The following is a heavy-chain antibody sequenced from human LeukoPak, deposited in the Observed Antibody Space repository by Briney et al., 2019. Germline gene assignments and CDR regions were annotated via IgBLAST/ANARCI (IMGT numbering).Heavy chain of an antibody. CDR3: ANGARYSGTYI. Sequence: GGSLRLSCAASGFTSNTYAMSWVRQAPGKGLEWVSTISGSGGSTYHADSVKGRFTISRDNSKNTLYLQMDSLRAEDTAVYYCANGARYSGTYIWGQGTLVAISS. J-gene: IGHJ4*02. CDR1: GFTSNTYA. D-gene: IGHD1-26*01. V-gene: IGHV3-23*01. CDR2: ISGSGGST.